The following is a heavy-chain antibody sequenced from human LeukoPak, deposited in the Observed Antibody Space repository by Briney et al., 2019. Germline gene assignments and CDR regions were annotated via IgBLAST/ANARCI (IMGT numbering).Heavy chain of an antibody. CDR2: ISGAGAST. Sequence: GGSLRLSCAASGFTFSSYAMSWVRQAPGKGLGWVSAISGAGASTYYADSVKGRFTISRDNSKNTLYLQMNSLRAEDTAVYYCAKERITMVRGVISGYYFDYWGQGTLVTVSS. CDR1: GFTFSSYA. CDR3: AKERITMVRGVISGYYFDY. V-gene: IGHV3-23*01. D-gene: IGHD3-10*01. J-gene: IGHJ4*02.